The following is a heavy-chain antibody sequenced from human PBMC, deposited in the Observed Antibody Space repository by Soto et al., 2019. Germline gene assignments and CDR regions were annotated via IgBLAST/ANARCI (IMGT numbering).Heavy chain of an antibody. CDR3: AKDMQTPPTYYGATYFYGMDV. V-gene: IGHV3-43*01. D-gene: IGHD1-26*01. J-gene: IGHJ6*02. Sequence: GSLRLSCAASGFTFDDYTMHWVRQAPGKGLEWVSLISWDGGSTYYADSVKGRFTISRDNSKNSLYLQMNSLRTEDTALYYCAKDMQTPPTYYGATYFYGMDVWGQGTTVTVSS. CDR2: ISWDGGST. CDR1: GFTFDDYT.